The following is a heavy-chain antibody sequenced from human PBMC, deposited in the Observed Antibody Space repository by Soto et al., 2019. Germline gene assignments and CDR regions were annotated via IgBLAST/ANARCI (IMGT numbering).Heavy chain of an antibody. CDR1: GGSISSYY. D-gene: IGHD2-15*01. Sequence: SETLSLTCTVSGGSISSYYWSWIRQPPGKGLEWIGYIYYSGSTNYNPSLKSRVTISVDTSKNQFSLKLSSVTAADTAVYYCAGRLGYCSGGSCYRGDYYYYMDGWGQGTTVPVSS. CDR3: AGRLGYCSGGSCYRGDYYYYMDG. CDR2: IYYSGST. J-gene: IGHJ6*03. V-gene: IGHV4-59*08.